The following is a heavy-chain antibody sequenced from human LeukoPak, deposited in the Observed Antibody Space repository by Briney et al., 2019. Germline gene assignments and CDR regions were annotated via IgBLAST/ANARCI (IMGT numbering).Heavy chain of an antibody. Sequence: GGSLRLSCTASGFPFIEYSMNWVRQVPGKGLEWIAYIGIDSGNTKYADSVRGRFTISADKTKNSLYLQMDSLRVDDTAVYYCARDHNYAFDNWGQGTLVSVAS. D-gene: IGHD1-1*01. J-gene: IGHJ4*02. CDR3: ARDHNYAFDN. CDR2: IGIDSGNT. CDR1: GFPFIEYS. V-gene: IGHV3-48*01.